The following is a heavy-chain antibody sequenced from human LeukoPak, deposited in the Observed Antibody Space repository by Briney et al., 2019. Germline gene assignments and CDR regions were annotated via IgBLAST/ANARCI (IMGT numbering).Heavy chain of an antibody. CDR3: AKDYLTMTLVVPYHFDY. J-gene: IGHJ4*02. V-gene: IGHV3-74*03. CDR1: GFTFSSYW. Sequence: GGSLRLSCAASGFTFSSYWMHWVRQAPGKGLVWVSHIKSDASTITYADSVKGRFTTSRDNAKNTLYLQMNSLRAEDTAVYYCAKDYLTMTLVVPYHFDYWGQGTLVTVSS. CDR2: IKSDASTI. D-gene: IGHD3-22*01.